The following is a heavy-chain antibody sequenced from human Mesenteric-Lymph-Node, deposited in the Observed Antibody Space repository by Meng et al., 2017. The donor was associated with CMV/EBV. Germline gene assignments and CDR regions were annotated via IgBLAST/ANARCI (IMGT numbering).Heavy chain of an antibody. V-gene: IGHV1-69*05. CDR3: ARGSSSHDFDY. D-gene: IGHD6-13*01. J-gene: IGHJ4*02. Sequence: SVKVSCKASGYTFTGYYMHWVRQAPGQGLEWMGGIIPIFGTANYAQKFQGRVTITTDESTSTAYMELSSLRSEDTAVYYCARGSSSHDFDYWGQGTLVTVSS. CDR1: GYTFTGYY. CDR2: IIPIFGTA.